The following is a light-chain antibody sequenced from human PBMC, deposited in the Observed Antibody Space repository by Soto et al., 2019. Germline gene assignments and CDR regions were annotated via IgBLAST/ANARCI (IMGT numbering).Light chain of an antibody. CDR2: DAS. CDR3: QQFSSYPLT. Sequence: EFVLTQSPGTLSLSPGERATLSCRASQTVRNNYLAWYQQKPGQAPRLLIYDASSRATGIPDRFSGGGSVTDFTLPISRLEPEDFGVYYCQQFSSYPLTFGGGTKVDIK. CDR1: QTVRNNY. V-gene: IGKV3-20*01. J-gene: IGKJ4*01.